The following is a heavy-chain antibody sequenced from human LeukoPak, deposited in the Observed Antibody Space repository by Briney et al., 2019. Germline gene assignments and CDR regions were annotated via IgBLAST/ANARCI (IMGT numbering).Heavy chain of an antibody. CDR1: GFTFSSYS. D-gene: IGHD3-10*01. CDR3: ARALQNDPFDI. J-gene: IGHJ3*02. CDR2: ISSSSSYI. V-gene: IGHV3-21*01. Sequence: TSGGSLRLSCAASGFTFSSYSMNWVRQAPRKGLEWVSSISSSSSYIYYADSVKGRFTISRDNAKNSLYLQMNSLRAEDTAVYYCARALQNDPFDIWGQGTMVTVSS.